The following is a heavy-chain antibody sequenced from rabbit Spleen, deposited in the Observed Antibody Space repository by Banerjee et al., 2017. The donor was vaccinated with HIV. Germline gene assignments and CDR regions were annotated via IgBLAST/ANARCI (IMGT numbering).Heavy chain of an antibody. CDR3: VREIRDIDSSGWGETFRGFNL. Sequence: QEQLEESGGGLVKPEGSLTLTCKASGFSFSSSHWICWVRQAPGKGLEWIGYIDPVFASTYYASWVNGRFTISSHNAQNTLYLQLYSLTAADTATYFCVREIRDIDSSGWGETFRGFNLWGQGTLVTVS. D-gene: IGHD4-1*01. J-gene: IGHJ4*01. V-gene: IGHV1S45*01. CDR1: GFSFSSSHW. CDR2: IDPVFAST.